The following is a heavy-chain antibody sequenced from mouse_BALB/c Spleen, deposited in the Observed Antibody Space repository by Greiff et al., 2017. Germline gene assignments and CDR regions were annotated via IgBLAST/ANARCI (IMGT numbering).Heavy chain of an antibody. CDR2: IDPENGNT. J-gene: IGHJ3*01. CDR3: ARFYGNYGAY. Sequence: VQLQQSGAELVRSGASVKLSCTASGFNIKDYYMHWVKQRPEQGLEWIGWIDPENGNTIYDPKFQGKASITADTSSNTAYLQLSSLTSEDTAVYYCARFYGNYGAYWGQGTLVTVSA. V-gene: IGHV14-1*02. CDR1: GFNIKDYY. D-gene: IGHD2-1*01.